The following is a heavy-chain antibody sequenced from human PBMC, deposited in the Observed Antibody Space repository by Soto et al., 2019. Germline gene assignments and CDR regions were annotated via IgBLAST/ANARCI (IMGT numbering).Heavy chain of an antibody. D-gene: IGHD3-22*01. Sequence: GASVKVSCKASGGTFSNYVVNWVRQAPGQGLEWMGGIIPIFGTANYAQKFQGRVTITADDSTRTAYMELSSLRSEDTAVYYCARDGTLYDSSAYYYLYWGQGTLVTVSS. CDR3: ARDGTLYDSSAYYYLY. CDR1: GGTFSNYV. CDR2: IIPIFGTA. J-gene: IGHJ4*02. V-gene: IGHV1-69*13.